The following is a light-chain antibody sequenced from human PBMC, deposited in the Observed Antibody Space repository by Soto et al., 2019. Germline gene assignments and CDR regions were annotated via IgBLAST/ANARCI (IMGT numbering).Light chain of an antibody. Sequence: DIQLTQSPSFLSASVGYRVTITCRASPGISSYLAWYQQKPGKVPELLIFSASTLVSGVPSRFSGSGSETEFTLTISSLQPEDSATYYCQQLNSYPFTFGPGTKVTLK. CDR1: PGISSY. V-gene: IGKV1-9*01. CDR3: QQLNSYPFT. CDR2: SAS. J-gene: IGKJ3*01.